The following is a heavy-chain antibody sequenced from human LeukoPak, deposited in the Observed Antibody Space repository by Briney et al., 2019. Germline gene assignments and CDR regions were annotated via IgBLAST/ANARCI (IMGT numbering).Heavy chain of an antibody. CDR3: AREPHGSGLLFDY. J-gene: IGHJ4*02. V-gene: IGHV6-1*01. CDR2: TYYRSTWLN. CDR1: GDSVSSNSAA. Sequence: SQTLSLTCAISGDSVSSNSAAWNWIRQSPSRGLEWLGRTYYRSTWLNDYAGSLESRISINPDTSKNQFSLQLNSVTPEDTAVYFCAREPHGSGLLFDYWGRGTLVTVSS. D-gene: IGHD6-19*01.